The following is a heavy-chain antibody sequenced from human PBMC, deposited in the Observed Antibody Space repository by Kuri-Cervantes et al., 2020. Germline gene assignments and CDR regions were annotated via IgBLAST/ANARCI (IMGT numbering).Heavy chain of an antibody. CDR3: ARDISTMIQIGYYGMDV. J-gene: IGHJ6*02. Sequence: SVKVSCKASGGTFSSYAISWVRQAPGQGLEWVGGIIPIFGTANYAQKFQGRVTITADESTSTAYMELSSLRSEDTAVYYCARDISTMIQIGYYGMDVWGQGTTVTVSS. D-gene: IGHD3-22*01. CDR1: GGTFSSYA. CDR2: IIPIFGTA. V-gene: IGHV1-69*13.